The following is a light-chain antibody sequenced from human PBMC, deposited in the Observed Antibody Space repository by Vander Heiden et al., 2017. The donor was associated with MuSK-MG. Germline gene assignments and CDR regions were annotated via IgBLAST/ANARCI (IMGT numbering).Light chain of an antibody. Sequence: DIQMTQSPSSLSASVGDRVTITCRASQSISSYLTWYQQKPGKAPKLLIYAASSLHSGVPSRFSGSGSGTDFTLTISRLQPEDFATYYCQQSDSTRALTFGGGTKVEIK. CDR1: QSISSY. CDR3: QQSDSTRALT. J-gene: IGKJ4*01. CDR2: AAS. V-gene: IGKV1-39*01.